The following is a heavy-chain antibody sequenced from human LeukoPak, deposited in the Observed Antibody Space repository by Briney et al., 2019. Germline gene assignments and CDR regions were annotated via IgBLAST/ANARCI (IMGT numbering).Heavy chain of an antibody. J-gene: IGHJ6*02. CDR3: ARVSVAGHYYYGMDV. D-gene: IGHD6-19*01. CDR1: GYTFTGYY. V-gene: IGHV1-2*02. Sequence: ASVKVSCKASGYTFTGYYMHWVRQAPGQGLEWMGWINPNSGGTNYAQKFQGRVTMTRDTSISTAYMELSRLRSDDTAVYYCARVSVAGHYYYGMDVWGQGTTVTVSS. CDR2: INPNSGGT.